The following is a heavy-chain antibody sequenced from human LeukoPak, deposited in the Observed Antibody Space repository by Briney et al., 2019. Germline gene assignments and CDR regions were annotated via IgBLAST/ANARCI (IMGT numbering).Heavy chain of an antibody. V-gene: IGHV4-4*07. D-gene: IGHD1-26*01. CDR1: GGSISSYY. CDR3: ARDESRAWELPYYYYGMDV. J-gene: IGHJ6*02. CDR2: IYTSGST. Sequence: SETLSPTCTVSGGSISSYYWSWIRQPAGKGLEWIGRIYTSGSTNYNPSLKSRVTMSVDTSKNQFSLKLSSVTAADTAVYYCARDESRAWELPYYYYGMDVWGQGTTVTVSS.